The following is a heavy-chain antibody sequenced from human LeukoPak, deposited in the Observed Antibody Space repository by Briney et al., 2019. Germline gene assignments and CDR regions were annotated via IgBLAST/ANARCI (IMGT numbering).Heavy chain of an antibody. Sequence: SETLSLTCTVSGSMYNYYWSWIRQPPGKGLEWIGSVYYSGNTYYDPSLKSRVTISVDTSKNQLSLKLTSVTAADTAVYYCARMGIRLFDWLPTYYFDCWGQGTLVTVSS. V-gene: IGHV4-38-2*02. J-gene: IGHJ4*02. CDR1: GSMYNYY. CDR2: VYYSGNT. D-gene: IGHD3-9*01. CDR3: ARMGIRLFDWLPTYYFDC.